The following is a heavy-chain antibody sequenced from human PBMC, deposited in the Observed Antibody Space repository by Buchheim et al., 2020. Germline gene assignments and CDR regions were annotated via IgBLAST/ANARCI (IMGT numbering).Heavy chain of an antibody. J-gene: IGHJ1*01. CDR1: GGSISSYY. CDR2: IYYSGST. V-gene: IGHV4-59*01. D-gene: IGHD3-22*01. CDR3: ARVGIQDDSSGYYLRYFQH. Sequence: QVQLQESGPGLVKPSETLSLTCTVSGGSISSYYWSWIRQPPGKGLEWIGYIYYSGSTNYNPSLKSRVTISVDTSKNQFSLKLSSVTAVDTAVYYCARVGIQDDSSGYYLRYFQHWGQGTL.